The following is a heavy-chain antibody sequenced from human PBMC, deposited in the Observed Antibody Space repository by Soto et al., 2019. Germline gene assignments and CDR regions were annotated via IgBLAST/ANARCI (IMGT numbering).Heavy chain of an antibody. J-gene: IGHJ6*02. Sequence: GPEVKKPGASVKVSCKTSGYTFSRYGIGWVRQAPGQGLEWMGWISGYNGDTNYAQKVQGRVTMTIDTSTYTAYMELRSLTSDDTAIYYCAKNGQPPYYYYGMDVWGQGTTVTVSS. V-gene: IGHV1-18*01. D-gene: IGHD2-8*01. CDR2: ISGYNGDT. CDR1: GYTFSRYG. CDR3: AKNGQPPYYYYGMDV.